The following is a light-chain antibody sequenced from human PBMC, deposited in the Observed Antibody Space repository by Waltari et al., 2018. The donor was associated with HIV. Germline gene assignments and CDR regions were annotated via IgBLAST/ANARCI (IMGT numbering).Light chain of an antibody. V-gene: IGLV2-23*02. CDR3: CSYAGSSTLV. CDR2: EVS. J-gene: IGLJ3*02. Sequence: QSALPQPASVSGSPGQSITISCTGTSSTIGTYNLVSWHQHHPGKAPKTLIYEVSPRPSGVSNRFSGSKSGNTASLTISGLQAEDEADYYCCSYAGSSTLVFGGGTKVTVL. CDR1: SSTIGTYNL.